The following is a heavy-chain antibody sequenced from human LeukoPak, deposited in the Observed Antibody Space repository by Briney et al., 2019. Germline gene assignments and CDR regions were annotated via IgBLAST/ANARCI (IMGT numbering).Heavy chain of an antibody. CDR2: IYYSGST. CDR1: GGPISSGGYY. V-gene: IGHV4-31*03. Sequence: SETLSLTCTVSGGPISSGGYYWSWIRQHPGKGLEWIGYIYYSGSTYYNPSLKSRVTISVDTSKNQFSLKLSSVTAADTAVYYCARDQGEYDSSGYDYWGQGTLVTVSS. D-gene: IGHD3-22*01. CDR3: ARDQGEYDSSGYDY. J-gene: IGHJ4*02.